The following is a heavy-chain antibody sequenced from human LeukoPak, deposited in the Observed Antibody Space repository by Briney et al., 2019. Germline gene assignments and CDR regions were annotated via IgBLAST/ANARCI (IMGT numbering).Heavy chain of an antibody. D-gene: IGHD3-16*02. V-gene: IGHV3-23*01. CDR3: AKALLGLGELSLYFDY. Sequence: GGSLRLSCAASGFTFSSYAMSWVRQAPGEGLEWVSAISGSGGSTYYADSVKGRFTISRDNSKNTLYLQMNSLRAEDTAVYYCAKALLGLGELSLYFDYWGQGTLVTVSS. J-gene: IGHJ4*02. CDR1: GFTFSSYA. CDR2: ISGSGGST.